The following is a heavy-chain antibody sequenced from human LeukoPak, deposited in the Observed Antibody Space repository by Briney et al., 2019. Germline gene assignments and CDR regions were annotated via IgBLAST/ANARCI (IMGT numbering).Heavy chain of an antibody. CDR1: GYTFTGYY. D-gene: IGHD5-18*01. CDR3: ARGEDTAMVTHGMDV. Sequence: ASVKVSCKASGYTFTGYYMHWVRQAPGQGLEWMGWISAYNGNTNYAQKFQGRVTMTTDTSTSTAYMELRSLRSDDTAVYYCARGEDTAMVTHGMDVWGQGTTVTVSS. J-gene: IGHJ6*02. V-gene: IGHV1-18*04. CDR2: ISAYNGNT.